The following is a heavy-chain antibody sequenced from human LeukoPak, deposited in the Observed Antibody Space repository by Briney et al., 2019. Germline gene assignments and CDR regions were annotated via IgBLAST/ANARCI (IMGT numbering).Heavy chain of an antibody. D-gene: IGHD6-13*01. CDR1: GYTFTSYA. Sequence: ASVKVSCKASGYTFTSYAMNWVRQAPGQGLEWMGWINTNTGNPTYAQGFTGRFVFSLDTSVSTAYLQICSLKAEDSAVYYCARGYSSSWSPFDIWGQGTMVTVSS. J-gene: IGHJ3*02. CDR2: INTNTGNP. V-gene: IGHV7-4-1*01. CDR3: ARGYSSSWSPFDI.